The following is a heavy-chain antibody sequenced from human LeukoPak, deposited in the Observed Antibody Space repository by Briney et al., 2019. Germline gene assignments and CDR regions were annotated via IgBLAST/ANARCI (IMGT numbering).Heavy chain of an antibody. J-gene: IGHJ4*02. Sequence: PGRSLRLSCAASGFTLSSYAMHWVRQAPGKGLEWVAVISYDGSNKYYADSVKGRFTISRDNSKNTLYLQMNSLRAEDTAVYYCARDRSRNVLVGALDYWGQGTLVTVSS. D-gene: IGHD1-26*01. CDR2: ISYDGSNK. CDR3: ARDRSRNVLVGALDY. CDR1: GFTLSSYA. V-gene: IGHV3-30*04.